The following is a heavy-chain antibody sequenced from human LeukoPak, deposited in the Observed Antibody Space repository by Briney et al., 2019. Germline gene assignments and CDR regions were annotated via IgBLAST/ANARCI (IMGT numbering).Heavy chain of an antibody. D-gene: IGHD3-10*01. J-gene: IGHJ4*02. CDR1: GGSISSYY. CDR3: ATMIRGVFDS. CDR2: LYYSGST. Sequence: SETLSLTCTVSGGSISSYYWSWIRQPPGKGLEWIGYLYYSGSTNYNPSLKSRVTISVDTSKNQFSLKLSSVSAADTAVYLCATMIRGVFDSWGQGTLVTVSS. V-gene: IGHV4-59*01.